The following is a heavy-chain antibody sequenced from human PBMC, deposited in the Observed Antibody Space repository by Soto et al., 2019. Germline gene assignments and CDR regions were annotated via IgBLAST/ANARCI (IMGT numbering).Heavy chain of an antibody. CDR3: ARARYSGSFLGGDWFDP. D-gene: IGHD1-26*01. J-gene: IGHJ5*02. Sequence: PGGSLRLSCAASGFTFTNYAMSWVRQAPGKGLEWVSAISGSGGSTYYADSVKGRFTISRDNAKNSLYLQMNSLRAEDTAVYYCARARYSGSFLGGDWFDPWGQGTLVTVSS. CDR1: GFTFTNYA. V-gene: IGHV3-23*01. CDR2: ISGSGGST.